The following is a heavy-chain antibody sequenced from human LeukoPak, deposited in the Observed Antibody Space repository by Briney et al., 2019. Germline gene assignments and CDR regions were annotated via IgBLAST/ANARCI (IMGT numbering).Heavy chain of an antibody. CDR1: GGSISSGGYY. CDR3: ARGDYYYYYYMDV. Sequence: SQTLSLTCTVSGGSISSGGYYWSWIRQPPGKGLEWIGYIYHSGSTYYNPSLKSRVTISLDTSKNQFSLRLSSVTAADTAVYYCARGDYYYYYYMDVWGRGTTVTVSS. V-gene: IGHV4-30-2*02. D-gene: IGHD3-10*01. J-gene: IGHJ6*03. CDR2: IYHSGST.